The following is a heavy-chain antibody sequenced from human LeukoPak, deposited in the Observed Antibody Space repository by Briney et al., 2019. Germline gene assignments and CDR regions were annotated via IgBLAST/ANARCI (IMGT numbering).Heavy chain of an antibody. V-gene: IGHV1-2*02. CDR2: INPNSGGT. J-gene: IGHJ4*02. Sequence: ASVKVSCKASGSTFTDYYMHWVRQAPGQGLEWMGWINPNSGGTNFAQKFQGRVTMTRDTSISTAYMELNRLRSDDTAVYYCATVNYFDRSGYYYGLDYWGQGTLVTVSS. D-gene: IGHD3-22*01. CDR1: GSTFTDYY. CDR3: ATVNYFDRSGYYYGLDY.